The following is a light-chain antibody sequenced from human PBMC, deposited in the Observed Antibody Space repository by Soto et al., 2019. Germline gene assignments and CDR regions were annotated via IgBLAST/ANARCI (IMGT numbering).Light chain of an antibody. CDR1: QSVGRK. CDR3: QQYDFWPPWT. J-gene: IGKJ1*01. Sequence: EIEMTQSPATLSVSPGERATLSCRSSQSVGRKLAWYQQKPGQAPRLLIYDASNRAMGVPARFSGSGSATDSTLTISSLQAEDVAVYHCQQYDFWPPWTFGQGTKVEI. V-gene: IGKV3-15*01. CDR2: DAS.